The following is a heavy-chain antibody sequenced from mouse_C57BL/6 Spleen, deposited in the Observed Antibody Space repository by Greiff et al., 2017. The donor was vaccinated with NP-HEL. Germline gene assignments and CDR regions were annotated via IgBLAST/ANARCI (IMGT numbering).Heavy chain of an antibody. D-gene: IGHD4-1*02. CDR3: ARRQLGRPPYWYFDV. CDR1: GFTFSSYT. J-gene: IGHJ1*03. CDR2: ISGGGGNT. V-gene: IGHV5-9*01. Sequence: DVMLVESGGGLVKPGGSLKLSCAASGFTFSSYTMSWVRQTPEKRLEWVATISGGGGNTYYPDSVKGRFTISRDNAKNTLYLQMRSLRSEDTALYYCARRQLGRPPYWYFDVWGTGTTVTVSS.